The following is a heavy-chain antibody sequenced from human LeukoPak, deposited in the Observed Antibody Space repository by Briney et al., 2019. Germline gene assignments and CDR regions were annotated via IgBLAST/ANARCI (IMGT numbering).Heavy chain of an antibody. Sequence: GGSLRLSCAASGFTFSSYGMHWVRQAPGKGLEWVAVISYDGSNKYYADSVKGRFTISRDNSKNTLYLQMNGLRAEDTAVYYCAKDLYLTGYSFDYWGQGTLVTVSS. D-gene: IGHD3-9*01. CDR2: ISYDGSNK. CDR3: AKDLYLTGYSFDY. V-gene: IGHV3-30*18. CDR1: GFTFSSYG. J-gene: IGHJ4*02.